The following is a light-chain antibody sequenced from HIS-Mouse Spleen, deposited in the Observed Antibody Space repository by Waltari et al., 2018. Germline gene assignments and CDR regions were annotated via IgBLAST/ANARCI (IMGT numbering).Light chain of an antibody. J-gene: IGLJ1*01. Sequence: QSALTQPASVSGSPGQSITISCTGTSSDVGGYNYVSWYQQHPGKAPKLMIYEVSKRPSGVSHRFSGSKSGNTASLTISGLQAEDEADYYCSSYTSSSTFFGTGTKVTVL. CDR1: SSDVGGYNY. CDR2: EVS. CDR3: SSYTSSSTF. V-gene: IGLV2-14*01.